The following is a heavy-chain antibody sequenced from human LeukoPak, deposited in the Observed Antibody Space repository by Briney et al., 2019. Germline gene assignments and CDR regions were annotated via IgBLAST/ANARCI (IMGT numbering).Heavy chain of an antibody. Sequence: GGSLRLSCAASGITFSSYWMHWVRQAPGKGLVWVSRTSSDGSSTSYADSVKGRFTISRDNAKNTLYLQMNSLRAEDTAVYYCARDKWNKWNNYDSSGFDYWGQGTLVTVSS. CDR1: GITFSSYW. V-gene: IGHV3-74*01. J-gene: IGHJ4*02. D-gene: IGHD3-22*01. CDR2: TSSDGSST. CDR3: ARDKWNKWNNYDSSGFDY.